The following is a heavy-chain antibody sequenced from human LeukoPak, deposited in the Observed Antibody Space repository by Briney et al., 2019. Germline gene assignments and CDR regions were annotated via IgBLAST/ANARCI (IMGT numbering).Heavy chain of an antibody. J-gene: IGHJ4*02. CDR3: ARGEIDFDY. CDR2: IYYSGST. CDR1: GGSFSGYY. V-gene: IGHV4-59*01. D-gene: IGHD5-24*01. Sequence: SETLSLTCAVYGGSFSGYYWSWIRQPPGKGLEWIGYIYYSGSTNYNPSLKSRVTISVDTSKNQFSLKLSSVTAADTAVYYCARGEIDFDYWGQGTLVTVSS.